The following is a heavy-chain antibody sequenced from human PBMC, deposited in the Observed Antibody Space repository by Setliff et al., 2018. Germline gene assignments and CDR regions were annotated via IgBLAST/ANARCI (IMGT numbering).Heavy chain of an antibody. D-gene: IGHD6-19*01. CDR1: GFAFSSYT. CDR3: ATLLYVRGWYRYFES. Sequence: GGSLRLSCAASGFAFSSYTMHWVRQAPGKGLELGALISKDGSTKYYAGSVKGRFTISRDTYKATLFLQLNSLRPGDTAVYYCATLLYVRGWYRYFESWGQGTLVTVSS. J-gene: IGHJ4*02. CDR2: ISKDGSTK. V-gene: IGHV3-30*04.